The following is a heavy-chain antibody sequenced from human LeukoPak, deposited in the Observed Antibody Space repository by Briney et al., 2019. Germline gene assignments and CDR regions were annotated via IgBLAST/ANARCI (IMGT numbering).Heavy chain of an antibody. J-gene: IGHJ4*02. CDR2: ISSSSSTI. V-gene: IGHV3-48*01. CDR1: GFTFSSHS. Sequence: HTGGSLRLSCAASGFTFSSHSMNWVRQAPGKGLEWVSYISSSSSTIYYADSVKGRFTISRDNSKNTLYLQMNSLRAEDTAVYYCARDSMVRGRRRPTLDYWGQGTLVTVSS. CDR3: ARDSMVRGRRRPTLDY. D-gene: IGHD3-10*01.